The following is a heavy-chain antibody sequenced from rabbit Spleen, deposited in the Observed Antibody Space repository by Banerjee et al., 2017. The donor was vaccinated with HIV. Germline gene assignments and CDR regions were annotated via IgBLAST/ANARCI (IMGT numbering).Heavy chain of an antibody. CDR3: ARDEGGAGLTL. J-gene: IGHJ6*01. D-gene: IGHD4-2*01. CDR1: GFSSSSIW. V-gene: IGHV1S45*01. CDR2: IDTNDGDT. Sequence: QEESGVAQSKPGGTLPLTSTAPGFSSSSIWICWFRQAPGKGLEWIACIDTNDGDTDYANWPKGRFTISRTSSTKVNLEMNSLTAADTAAYFCARDEGGAGLTLWGPGTLVTVS.